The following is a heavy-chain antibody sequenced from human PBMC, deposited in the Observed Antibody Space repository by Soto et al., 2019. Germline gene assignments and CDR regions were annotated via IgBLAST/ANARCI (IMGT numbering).Heavy chain of an antibody. D-gene: IGHD3-22*01. CDR3: ARVVYYDSSGTFDY. CDR1: GGSISSSSYY. V-gene: IGHV4-39*07. Sequence: SETLSLTCTVSGGSISSSSYYWGWIRQPPGKGLEWIGSIYYSGSTNYNPSLKSRVTISVDTSKNQFSLKLSSVTAADTAVYYCARVVYYDSSGTFDYWGQGTLVTVSS. CDR2: IYYSGST. J-gene: IGHJ4*02.